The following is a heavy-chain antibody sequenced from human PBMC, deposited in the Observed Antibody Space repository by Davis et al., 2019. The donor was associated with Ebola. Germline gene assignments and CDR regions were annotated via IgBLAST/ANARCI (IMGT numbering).Heavy chain of an antibody. D-gene: IGHD5-18*01. Sequence: GESLKISCAAPGFTFNKYEMNWVRQAPGKGLEWISYISDSGSTTYYTDSVKGRFTISRDNDKNSLYLQMNTLSVEDTAIYYCVPGTWIRGQGTLVTVSS. CDR1: GFTFNKYE. V-gene: IGHV3-48*03. CDR3: VPGTWI. CDR2: ISDSGSTT. J-gene: IGHJ4*02.